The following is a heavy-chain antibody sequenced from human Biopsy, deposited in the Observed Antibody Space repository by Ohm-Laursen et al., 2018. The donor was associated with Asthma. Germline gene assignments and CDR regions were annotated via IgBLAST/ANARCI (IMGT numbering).Heavy chain of an antibody. CDR1: GYSLTDLS. D-gene: IGHD4-17*01. V-gene: IGHV1-24*01. Sequence: SVKVSCKISGYSLTDLSMHWVRRAPGQGLEWMGGHDHEEGGTVNARRFQGRVTMTEDTSTDTAYMELSSLSSDDTAVYYCASNFPKDYVRYNFQFWGQGTLVTVSS. J-gene: IGHJ4*02. CDR2: HDHEEGGT. CDR3: ASNFPKDYVRYNFQF.